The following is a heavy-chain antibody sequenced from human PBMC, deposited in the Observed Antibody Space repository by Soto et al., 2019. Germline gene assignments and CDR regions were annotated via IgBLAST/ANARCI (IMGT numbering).Heavy chain of an antibody. CDR1: GFTFSSYG. CDR2: ISYDGSNK. D-gene: IGHD3-10*01. J-gene: IGHJ6*02. Sequence: QVQLVESGGGVVQPGRSLRLSCAASGFTFSSYGMHWVRQAPGKGLEWVAVISYDGSNKYYADSVKGRFTISRDNSKNTLYLQMNSLRAEDTAVYYCAKDQRDFSDGMDVWGQGTTVTVSS. CDR3: AKDQRDFSDGMDV. V-gene: IGHV3-30*18.